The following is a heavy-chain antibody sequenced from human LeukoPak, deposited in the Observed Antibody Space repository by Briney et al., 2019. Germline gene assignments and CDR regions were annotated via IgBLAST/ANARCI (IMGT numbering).Heavy chain of an antibody. Sequence: GGSLRLSCAASGFTFSDYYMSWIRQAPGKGLEWVSYISSSGSTIYYADSVKGRFTISRDNAKNSLYLQMNSLRAEDTAVYYCARDLGYCTNGVCHTRFDYWGQGALVAVSS. V-gene: IGHV3-11*01. CDR2: ISSSGSTI. D-gene: IGHD2-8*01. J-gene: IGHJ4*02. CDR1: GFTFSDYY. CDR3: ARDLGYCTNGVCHTRFDY.